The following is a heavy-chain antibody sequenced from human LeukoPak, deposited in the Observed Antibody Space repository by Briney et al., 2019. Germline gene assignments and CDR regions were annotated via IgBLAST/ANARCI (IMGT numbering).Heavy chain of an antibody. CDR3: ARLGGDAYFYYYYYYMDV. D-gene: IGHD3-16*01. CDR2: IYYSGRT. CDR1: GGSISSSSYY. J-gene: IGHJ6*03. V-gene: IGHV4-39*01. Sequence: PSETLSLTCTVSGGSISSSSYYWGWIRQPPGKGLEWIGRIYYSGRTYYNPSLKSRVTISVDTSKNQFSLKLSSVTAADTAVYYCARLGGDAYFYYYYYYMDVWGKGTTVTVSS.